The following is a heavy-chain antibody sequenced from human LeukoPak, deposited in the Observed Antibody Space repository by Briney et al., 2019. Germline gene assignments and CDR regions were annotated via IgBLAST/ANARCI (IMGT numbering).Heavy chain of an antibody. CDR1: GFTFSSYA. J-gene: IGHJ3*02. CDR3: ARDGLDDNCSGGSCYSPNAFDI. V-gene: IGHV3-30-3*01. D-gene: IGHD2-15*01. CDR2: ISYDGSNK. Sequence: GGSPRLPCAASGFTFSSYAMHWVRQAPGKGLEWVAVISYDGSNKYYADSVKGRFTISRDNSKNTLYLQMNSLRAEDTAVYYCARDGLDDNCSGGSCYSPNAFDIWGQGTMVTVSS.